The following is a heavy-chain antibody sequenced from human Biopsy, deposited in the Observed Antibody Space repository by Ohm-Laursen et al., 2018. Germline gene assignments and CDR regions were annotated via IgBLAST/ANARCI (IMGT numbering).Heavy chain of an antibody. D-gene: IGHD4-11*01. V-gene: IGHV1-2*02. CDR2: ISPKSGDT. CDR1: GGTFSNSA. CDR3: ALQSVTQMKNFDY. Sequence: SVKVSCKVSGGTFSNSAISWVRQAPGQGLEWLGWISPKSGDTNYAQKFQGNITMTKNTSMSTAYMEMSRLRSDDTAVYYCALQSVTQMKNFDYWGQGTLVTVSS. J-gene: IGHJ4*02.